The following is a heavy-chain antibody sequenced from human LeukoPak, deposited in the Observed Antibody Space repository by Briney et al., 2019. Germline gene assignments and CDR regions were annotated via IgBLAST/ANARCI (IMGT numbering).Heavy chain of an antibody. CDR2: INSDGGGA. J-gene: IGHJ5*02. Sequence: GGSLRLSCAASGITFGNNWMHWVRQGPGKGLVWISRINSDGGGAIYADSAKGRFTVSRDNAKNTLYLQMNSLRAEDTAVYYCVRDVPHNWFDTWGQGTLVTVSS. CDR1: GITFGNNW. V-gene: IGHV3-74*01. CDR3: VRDVPHNWFDT.